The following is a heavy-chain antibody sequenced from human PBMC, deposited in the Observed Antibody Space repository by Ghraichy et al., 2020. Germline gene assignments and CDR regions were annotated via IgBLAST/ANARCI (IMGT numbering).Heavy chain of an antibody. D-gene: IGHD3-16*01. CDR3: ARISPSFGGVTRARVFTEFDY. CDR2: IYYRGNT. J-gene: IGHJ4*02. V-gene: IGHV4-39*01. Sequence: SQTLSLTCTVSGGSISSSRYFWGWIRQPPGKGLEWIGSIYYRGNTYYNPPLKSRVTISVDMSKNQFSLKLSSVTAADTAVYYCARISPSFGGVTRARVFTEFDYWGQGTLVTVSS. CDR1: GGSISSSRYF.